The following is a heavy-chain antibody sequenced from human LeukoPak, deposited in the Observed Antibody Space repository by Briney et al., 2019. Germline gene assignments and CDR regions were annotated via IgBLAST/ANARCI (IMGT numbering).Heavy chain of an antibody. Sequence: ASVKVSCKASGYTFTGYYMHWVRQAPGQGLEWMGWINPNSGGTNYEQKFQGWVTMTRDTSISTAYMELSRLRSDDTAVYYCARGLLSGATVDYWGQGTLVTVSS. V-gene: IGHV1-2*04. J-gene: IGHJ4*02. CDR3: ARGLLSGATVDY. D-gene: IGHD5-18*01. CDR1: GYTFTGYY. CDR2: INPNSGGT.